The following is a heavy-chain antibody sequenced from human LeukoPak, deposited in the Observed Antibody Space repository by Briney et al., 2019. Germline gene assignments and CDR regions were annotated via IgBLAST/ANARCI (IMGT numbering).Heavy chain of an antibody. CDR2: IIPIFGIA. Sequence: GASVKVSCKASGGTFSTYAISWVRQAPGQGLEWMGRIIPIFGIANYAQKFQGRVTITADKSTSTAYMELSSLRSEDTAVYYCARVLSSTSRNHLFMDVWGQGTTVTVSS. J-gene: IGHJ6*02. CDR1: GGTFSTYA. CDR3: ARVLSSTSRNHLFMDV. V-gene: IGHV1-69*04. D-gene: IGHD2-2*01.